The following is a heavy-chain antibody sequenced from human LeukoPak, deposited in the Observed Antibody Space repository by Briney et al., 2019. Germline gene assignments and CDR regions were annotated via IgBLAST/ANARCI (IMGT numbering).Heavy chain of an antibody. D-gene: IGHD6-13*01. CDR1: GYTFTSYG. CDR3: ARSIAAAYYMDV. J-gene: IGHJ6*03. Sequence: ASVKVSCKPSGYTFTSYGTSWVRQAPGQGLEWMGWISAYNGNTNYAQKLQGRVTMTTDTSTSTAYMELRSLRSDDTAVYYCARSIAAAYYMDVWGKGTTVTVSS. CDR2: ISAYNGNT. V-gene: IGHV1-18*01.